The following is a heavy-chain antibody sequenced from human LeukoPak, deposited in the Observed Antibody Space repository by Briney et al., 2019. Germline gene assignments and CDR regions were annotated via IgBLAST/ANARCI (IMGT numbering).Heavy chain of an antibody. D-gene: IGHD6-19*01. CDR1: GFALSDYA. CDR2: ITRSNAV. Sequence: GGSLRLSCAVSGFALSDYAMNWVRQAPGKGLEWISFITRSNAVYYADSVKGRFTVSRDNAANSLYLQMNSLRAEDTAVYYCAKDRGTAVAPSYYYGMDVWGQGTTVTVSS. CDR3: AKDRGTAVAPSYYYGMDV. J-gene: IGHJ6*02. V-gene: IGHV3-69-1*01.